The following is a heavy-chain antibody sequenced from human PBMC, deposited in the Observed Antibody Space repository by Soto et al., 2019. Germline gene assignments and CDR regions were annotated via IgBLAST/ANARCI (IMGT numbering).Heavy chain of an antibody. CDR3: ATVVLRPSVKSDYGDFRPENDY. Sequence: GGSLRLSCAASGFTFSSYAMSWVRQAPGKGLEWVSAISGSGGSTYYADSVKGRFTISRDNSKNTLYLQMNSLRAEDTAVYYCATVVLRPSVKSDYGDFRPENDYWGQGTLVTVSS. V-gene: IGHV3-23*01. CDR1: GFTFSSYA. J-gene: IGHJ4*02. CDR2: ISGSGGST. D-gene: IGHD4-17*01.